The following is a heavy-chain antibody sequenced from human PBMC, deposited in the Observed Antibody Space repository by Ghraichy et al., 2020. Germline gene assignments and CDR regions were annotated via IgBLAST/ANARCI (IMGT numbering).Heavy chain of an antibody. CDR3: ARYFPPRYGMDV. V-gene: IGHV4-4*02. CDR2: IYHSGST. Sequence: SETLSLTCAVSGGSISSSNWWSWVRQHPGKGLEWIGEIYHSGSTNYNQSLKSRVTISVDKSKNQFSLKLSSVTAADTSVYYCARYFPPRYGMDVWGQGTTVTVSS. D-gene: IGHD3-9*01. J-gene: IGHJ6*02. CDR1: GGSISSSNW.